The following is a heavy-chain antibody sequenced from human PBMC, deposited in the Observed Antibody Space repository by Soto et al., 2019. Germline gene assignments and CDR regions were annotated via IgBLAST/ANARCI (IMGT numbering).Heavy chain of an antibody. CDR3: ALKGEDSSGWYRRAPPRFDY. J-gene: IGHJ4*02. Sequence: EVQLLESGGGLVQPGGSLRLSCAASGFTFSSYAMSWVRQAPGKGLEWVSAISGSGGSTYYADAVKGRFTISRDNSKNTLYLQMNSLRAEDTAVYYCALKGEDSSGWYRRAPPRFDYWGQGTLVTVSS. V-gene: IGHV3-23*01. D-gene: IGHD6-19*01. CDR1: GFTFSSYA. CDR2: ISGSGGST.